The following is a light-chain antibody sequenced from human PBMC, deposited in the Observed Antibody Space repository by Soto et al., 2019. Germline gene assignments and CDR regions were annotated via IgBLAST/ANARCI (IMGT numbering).Light chain of an antibody. CDR1: QSISSW. CDR3: QQYNSYWT. J-gene: IGKJ1*01. V-gene: IGKV1-5*01. Sequence: DIQMTQSPSTLSASVGDRVTITCRASQSISSWLAWYQQKPGKAPKLLIYDASSLESGVPSRFSGRGSGTEFTLTISSRQHDDFATYYCQQYNSYWTFGQGTTVEIK. CDR2: DAS.